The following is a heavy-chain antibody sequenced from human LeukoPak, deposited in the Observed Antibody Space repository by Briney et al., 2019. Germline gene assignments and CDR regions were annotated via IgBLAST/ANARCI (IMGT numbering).Heavy chain of an antibody. CDR2: IFYSGNT. D-gene: IGHD3-22*01. V-gene: IGHV4-59*12. Sequence: SETLSLTCTVSGGSISTYYWSWIRQPPGKGLEWIGYIFYSGNTNYNPSLKSRVTISVDTSKNQFSLKLSSVTAADTAVYYCARVYYHDSSGYYYYARYDAFDIWGQGTMVTVSS. CDR1: GGSISTYY. J-gene: IGHJ3*02. CDR3: ARVYYHDSSGYYYYARYDAFDI.